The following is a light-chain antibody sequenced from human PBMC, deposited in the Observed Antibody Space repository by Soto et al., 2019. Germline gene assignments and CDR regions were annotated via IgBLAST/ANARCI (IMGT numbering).Light chain of an antibody. CDR3: SSYTSSSTYV. CDR2: DVS. CDR1: SSDVGGYNY. Sequence: QSALTQPASVSGSPGQSITISCTGTSSDVGGYNYVSWYQQHPGKAPKLMIYDVSNRPSGVSNRSSCSKSGNTASLTISGLQAEDEADYYCSSYTSSSTYVFGTGTKLTVL. V-gene: IGLV2-14*01. J-gene: IGLJ1*01.